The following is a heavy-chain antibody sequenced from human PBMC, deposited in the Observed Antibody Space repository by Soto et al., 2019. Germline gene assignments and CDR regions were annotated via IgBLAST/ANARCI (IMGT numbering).Heavy chain of an antibody. CDR1: GYTFTSYG. Sequence: GASVKVSCKASGYTFTSYGISWVRQAPGQGLEWMGWISGYNGKTYYADSAKGRFIISRDNSKNMLYLQMNSLRAEDTAVYYCARDRFDDLWSGYPYGLDVWGQGTTVTVSS. J-gene: IGHJ6*02. CDR3: ARDRFDDLWSGYPYGLDV. D-gene: IGHD3-3*01. CDR2: ISGYNGKT. V-gene: IGHV1-18*01.